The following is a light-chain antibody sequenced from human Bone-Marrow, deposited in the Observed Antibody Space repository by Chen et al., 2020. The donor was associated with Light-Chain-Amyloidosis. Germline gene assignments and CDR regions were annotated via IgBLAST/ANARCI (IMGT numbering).Light chain of an antibody. V-gene: IGLV3-21*02. CDR2: DDS. CDR1: NIGSTS. Sequence: SYVLTQPSSVSVAPGQTATIACGGNNIGSTSVHWYQQTPGQAPLLVVDDDSDRPSGIPERLAGANAGKTATLTISRVEAGDEDDYYCQVWDRSSDRPVFGGGTKLTVL. CDR3: QVWDRSSDRPV. J-gene: IGLJ3*02.